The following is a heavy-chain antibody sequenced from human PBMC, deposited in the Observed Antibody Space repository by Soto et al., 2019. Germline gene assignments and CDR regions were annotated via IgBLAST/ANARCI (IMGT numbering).Heavy chain of an antibody. CDR2: IYYSGST. CDR1: GGSIGSYY. D-gene: IGHD2-8*01. J-gene: IGHJ5*02. Sequence: SETLSLTCTVSGGSIGSYYWSWIRQPPGKGLEWIGYIYYSGSTNYNPSLKSRVTLSVDTSKNQFSLKLSSVTAADTAVYYCAVTGLGDCTNGVCVSWFGRGGQVTPVTVPS. CDR3: AVTGLGDCTNGVCVSWFGR. V-gene: IGHV4-59*01.